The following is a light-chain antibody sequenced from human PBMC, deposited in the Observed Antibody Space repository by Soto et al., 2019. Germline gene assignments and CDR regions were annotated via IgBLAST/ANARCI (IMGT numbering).Light chain of an antibody. Sequence: DIQMTQSPSSLSASVVDRVTITCRASQGIRNDLSWYQQKPGKAPKRLIYAASSLQGGVPSRFSGSGSGTEFTLTITSLQPEDFATYFCLLHKSYVWTFGQGTKVDIK. CDR2: AAS. CDR1: QGIRND. V-gene: IGKV1-17*01. J-gene: IGKJ1*01. CDR3: LLHKSYVWT.